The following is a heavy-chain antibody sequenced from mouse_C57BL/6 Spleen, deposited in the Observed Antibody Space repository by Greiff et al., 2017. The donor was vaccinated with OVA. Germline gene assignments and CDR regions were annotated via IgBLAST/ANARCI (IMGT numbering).Heavy chain of an antibody. Sequence: VKLMESEGGLVQPGSSMKLSCTASGFTFSDYYMAWVRQVPEKGLEWVANINYDGSSTYYLDSLKSRFIISRDNAKNILYLQMSSLKSEDTATYYCAREDGYDWYYFDYWGQGTTLTVSS. V-gene: IGHV5-16*01. CDR2: INYDGSST. CDR1: GFTFSDYY. J-gene: IGHJ2*01. D-gene: IGHD2-2*01. CDR3: AREDGYDWYYFDY.